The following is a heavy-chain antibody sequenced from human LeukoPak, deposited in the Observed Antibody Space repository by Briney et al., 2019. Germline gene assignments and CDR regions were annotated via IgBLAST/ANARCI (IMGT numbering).Heavy chain of an antibody. J-gene: IGHJ3*02. CDR1: GDSISSYY. CDR2: ISSSGSTI. CDR3: ARVGYCSSTSCRRGAFDI. D-gene: IGHD2-2*01. V-gene: IGHV3-11*01. Sequence: LSLTCTVSGDSISSYYMSWIRQAPGKGLEWVSYISSSGSTIYYADSVKGRFTISRDNAKNSLYLQMNSLRAEDTAVYYCARVGYCSSTSCRRGAFDIWGQGTMVTVSS.